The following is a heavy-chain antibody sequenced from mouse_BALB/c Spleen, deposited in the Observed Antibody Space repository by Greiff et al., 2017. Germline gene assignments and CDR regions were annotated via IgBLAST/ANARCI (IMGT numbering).Heavy chain of an antibody. CDR1: GFTFSDYY. Sequence: EVQVVESGGGLVKPGGSLKLSCAASGFTFSDYYMYWVRQTPEKRLEWVATISDGGSYTYYPDSVKGRFTISRDNAKNNLYLQMSSLKSEDTAMYYCAREGGAYYFDYWGQGTTLTVSS. CDR2: ISDGGSYT. V-gene: IGHV5-4*02. CDR3: AREGGAYYFDY. J-gene: IGHJ2*01. D-gene: IGHD6-1*01.